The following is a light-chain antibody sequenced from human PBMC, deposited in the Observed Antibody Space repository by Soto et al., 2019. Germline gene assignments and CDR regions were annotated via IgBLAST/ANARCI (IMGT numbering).Light chain of an antibody. V-gene: IGKV3-11*01. CDR3: QQRFKWPRFT. Sequence: EIVLTQSPATLSLSPGERATLSCRASQSVSSYLAWYQQKPGQAPRLLIYDASNRATGIPARFSGGGSGTDFTLTISSLEPEDFAVYSCQQRFKWPRFTFGQGTKLEIK. CDR1: QSVSSY. J-gene: IGKJ2*01. CDR2: DAS.